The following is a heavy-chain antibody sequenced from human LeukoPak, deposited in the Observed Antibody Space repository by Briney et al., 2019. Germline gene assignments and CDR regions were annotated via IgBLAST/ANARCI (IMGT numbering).Heavy chain of an antibody. D-gene: IGHD2-8*01. CDR2: ISETGATT. CDR3: AKDTSIGRYCTNGVCSPFDY. J-gene: IGHJ4*02. CDR1: GFTFSSYA. V-gene: IGHV3-23*01. Sequence: GGSLRLSCAVSGFTFSSYAMSWVRQAPGKGLEWVSAISETGATTYDADSVKGRFTISRDNSRSTLYLQMNSLRAEDTALYYCAKDTSIGRYCTNGVCSPFDYWGQGTLVTVSS.